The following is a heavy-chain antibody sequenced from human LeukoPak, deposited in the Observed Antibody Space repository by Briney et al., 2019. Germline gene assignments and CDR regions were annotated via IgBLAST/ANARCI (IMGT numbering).Heavy chain of an antibody. D-gene: IGHD5-24*01. Sequence: SVKVSCKASGATFTTYAIIWVRQAPGQGLEWMGGIIPVFGTANYAQRFQGRVTITTDESTSTAYMKLTSLRSEDTAVYYCARGAEMASYGMDVWGQGTTVTVSS. CDR3: ARGAEMASYGMDV. CDR1: GATFTTYA. CDR2: IIPVFGTA. V-gene: IGHV1-69*05. J-gene: IGHJ6*02.